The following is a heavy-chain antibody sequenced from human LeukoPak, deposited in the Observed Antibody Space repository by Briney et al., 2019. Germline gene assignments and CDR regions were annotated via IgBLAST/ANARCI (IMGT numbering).Heavy chain of an antibody. V-gene: IGHV3-48*01. Sequence: GGSLRLSCAASGFTFSTYSFNWVRQAPGKGLEWLSYISSSSSTIYYADSVKGRFTISRDNAKNSLFLQMNSLRAEDTAVYYCAKGRTYYYDSSGYYYFDYWGQGTLVTVSS. D-gene: IGHD3-22*01. J-gene: IGHJ4*02. CDR1: GFTFSTYS. CDR2: ISSSSSTI. CDR3: AKGRTYYYDSSGYYYFDY.